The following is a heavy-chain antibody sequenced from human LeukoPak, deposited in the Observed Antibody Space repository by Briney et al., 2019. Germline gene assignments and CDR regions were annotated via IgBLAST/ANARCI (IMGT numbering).Heavy chain of an antibody. CDR2: ISRSGSTI. CDR1: GFSFSDSY. D-gene: IGHD6-13*01. Sequence: GGSLRLSCAASGFSFSDSYMSWIRQAPGKGLEWVSYISRSGSTIYYADSVRGRFTISRDNAKNSLYLQMNGLRAEDTAVYYCARDSGWWRFDFWGQGTLVTVSS. V-gene: IGHV3-11*01. J-gene: IGHJ4*02. CDR3: ARDSGWWRFDF.